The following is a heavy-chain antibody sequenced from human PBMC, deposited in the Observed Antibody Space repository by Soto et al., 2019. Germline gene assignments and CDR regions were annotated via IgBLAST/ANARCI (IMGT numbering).Heavy chain of an antibody. V-gene: IGHV3-11*01. CDR1: GFTFSDQY. J-gene: IGHJ4*02. CDR2: ISSSGSTI. CDR3: ARGQTWSRYLCRY. D-gene: IGHD2-15*01. Sequence: QVQLVESGGGLVKPGGSLRLSCAASGFTFSDQYMNWIRQAPGKGLEWVSYISSSGSTIYYADSVKGRFTISRDNAKNSLYLQMNSLRADDTAMYYCARGQTWSRYLCRYWGQGTLVTVSS.